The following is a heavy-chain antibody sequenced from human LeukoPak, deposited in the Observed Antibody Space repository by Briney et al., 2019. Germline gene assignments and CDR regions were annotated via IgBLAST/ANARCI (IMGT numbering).Heavy chain of an antibody. J-gene: IGHJ6*03. D-gene: IGHD6-6*01. CDR2: IIPIFGTA. Sequence: GASVKVSCKASGGTFSSYAISWVRQAPGQGLEWMGGIIPIFGTANYAQKFQGRVTITTDESTRTAYMELSSLRSEDTAVYYCASDSGEYSSSQSYYYYMDVWGKGTTVTVSS. V-gene: IGHV1-69*05. CDR3: ASDSGEYSSSQSYYYYMDV. CDR1: GGTFSSYA.